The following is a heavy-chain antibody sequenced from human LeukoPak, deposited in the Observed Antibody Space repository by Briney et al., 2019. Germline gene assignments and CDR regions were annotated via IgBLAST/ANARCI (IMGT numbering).Heavy chain of an antibody. CDR2: INPNSGGT. CDR3: ARDWEYCSSTSCTNWFDP. J-gene: IGHJ5*02. V-gene: IGHV1-2*02. CDR1: GYTFTGYY. Sequence: ASVKVSCKASGYTFTGYYMHWVRQAPGQGLEWMGWINPNSGGTNYAQKFQGRVTMTRDTSVSTAYMELSRLRSDDTAVYYCARDWEYCSSTSCTNWFDPRGQGTLVTVSS. D-gene: IGHD2-2*01.